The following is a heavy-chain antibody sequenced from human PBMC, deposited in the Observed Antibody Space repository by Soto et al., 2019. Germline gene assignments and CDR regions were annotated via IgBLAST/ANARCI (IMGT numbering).Heavy chain of an antibody. CDR2: ISWDGGST. CDR3: AKDRGGQWLVNYFDY. J-gene: IGHJ4*02. CDR1: GFTFDDYT. D-gene: IGHD6-19*01. V-gene: IGHV3-43*01. Sequence: EVQLVESGGVVVQPGGSLRLSCAASGFTFDDYTMHWVRQAPGKGLEWVSLISWDGGSTYYADSVKGRFTISRDNSKNSLYLQMNSLRTEDTALYYCAKDRGGQWLVNYFDYWGQGTLVTVSS.